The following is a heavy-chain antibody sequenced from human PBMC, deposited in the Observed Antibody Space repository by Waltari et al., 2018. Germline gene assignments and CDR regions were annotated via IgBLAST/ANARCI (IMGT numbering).Heavy chain of an antibody. CDR3: ARVHSLGQYDSNGQESNFDH. D-gene: IGHD3-16*01. CDR1: GFTFSNYA. CDR2: ISGGGIKT. J-gene: IGHJ4*02. V-gene: IGHV3-23*01. Sequence: EVQLLESGGGLVQPGGSLRISCLASGFTFSNYAMTWVRQGPGKGLEWVSAISGGGIKTYYAGSVKGRFTISRDNSKNTLYLQMNSLRAEDTAVYSCARVHSLGQYDSNGQESNFDHWGQGALVTVSS.